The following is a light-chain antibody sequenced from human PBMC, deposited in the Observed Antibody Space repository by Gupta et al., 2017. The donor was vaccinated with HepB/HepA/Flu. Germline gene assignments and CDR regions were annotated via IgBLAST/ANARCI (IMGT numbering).Light chain of an antibody. V-gene: IGKV3-20*01. J-gene: IGKJ1*01. CDR1: QSVSSSY. CDR2: GAS. Sequence: EIVLTQSPGTLSLSPGERATRSCRASQSVSSSYLAWYQQKPGQAPRLLIYGASISATGIPDRFSGSRSGTAFTLTIIRLVPADYAVYYCQQECSSPRTFGQGTKVEIK. CDR3: QQECSSPRT.